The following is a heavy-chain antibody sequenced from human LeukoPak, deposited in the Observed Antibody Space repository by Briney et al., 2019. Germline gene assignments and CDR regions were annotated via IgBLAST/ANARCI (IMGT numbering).Heavy chain of an antibody. CDR3: ARDYYDSSGYPRIYYGMDV. V-gene: IGHV4-59*12. CDR2: IYHSGST. CDR1: GGSISSYY. Sequence: PSETLSLTCTVSGGSISSYYWSWVRQPPGKGLEWIGYIYHSGSTYYNPSLKSRVTISVDRSKNQFSLKLSSVTAADTAVYYCARDYYDSSGYPRIYYGMDVWGQGTTVTVSS. D-gene: IGHD3-22*01. J-gene: IGHJ6*02.